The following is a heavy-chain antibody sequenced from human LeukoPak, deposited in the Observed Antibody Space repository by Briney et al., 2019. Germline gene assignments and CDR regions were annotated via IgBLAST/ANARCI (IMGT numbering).Heavy chain of an antibody. CDR3: ARAGYSSDY. CDR2: INHSGST. CDR1: GGSFCGYY. J-gene: IGHJ4*02. V-gene: IGHV4-34*01. Sequence: SETLSLTCAVYGGSFCGYYWSWIRQPPGKGLEWIGEINHSGSTNYNPSLKSRVTISVDTSKNQFSLKLSSVTAADTAVYYCARAGYSSDYWGQGTLVTVSS. D-gene: IGHD6-13*01.